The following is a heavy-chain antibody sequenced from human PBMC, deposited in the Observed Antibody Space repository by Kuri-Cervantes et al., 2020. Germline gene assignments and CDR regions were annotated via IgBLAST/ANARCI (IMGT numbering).Heavy chain of an antibody. D-gene: IGHD3-22*01. CDR1: GYTFTTYA. V-gene: IGHV1-3*01. J-gene: IGHJ4*02. CDR3: ARVTDYYDSSGYQKDFDY. CDR2: INAGNGNT. Sequence: ASVKVSCKASGYTFTTYAMHWVRQAPGQRLEWMGWINAGNGNTKYSQKFQGRVTMTTDTSTSTAYMELRSLRSDDTAVYYCARVTDYYDSSGYQKDFDYWGQGTLVTVSS.